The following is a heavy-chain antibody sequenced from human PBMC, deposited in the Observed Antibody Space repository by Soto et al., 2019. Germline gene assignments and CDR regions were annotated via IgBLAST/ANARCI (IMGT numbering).Heavy chain of an antibody. CDR3: AGGATHVSRWYFWFDP. CDR2: IIPLFGTT. Sequence: QVQLVQSGAEVRMPGSSVKVSCKASGGTFSTYPINWVRQAPGQGLEWMGGIIPLFGTTNYAQKFKGRVTITRDEPRGTAYMELRSLRAEDAAVYYCAGGATHVSRWYFWFDPWGQGTLVTVSS. CDR1: GGTFSTYP. V-gene: IGHV1-69*01. D-gene: IGHD6-13*01. J-gene: IGHJ5*02.